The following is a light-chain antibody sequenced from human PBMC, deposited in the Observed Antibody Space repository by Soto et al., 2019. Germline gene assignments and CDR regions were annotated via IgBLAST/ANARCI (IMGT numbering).Light chain of an antibody. CDR2: GVS. CDR1: QAFSNY. V-gene: IGKV1-27*01. CDR3: QKDYSVPWT. Sequence: DIQMTQSPSSLSASVGDRVTITCRASQAFSNYLAWYQQKPGQVPKLLIYGVSTLQSGVPSRFSGSESGTDFTLTISSLQPEDSATYYCQKDYSVPWTFGGGTKVEIK. J-gene: IGKJ4*02.